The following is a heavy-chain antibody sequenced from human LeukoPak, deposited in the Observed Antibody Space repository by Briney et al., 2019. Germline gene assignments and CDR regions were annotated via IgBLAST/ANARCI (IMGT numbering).Heavy chain of an antibody. CDR1: GYTFTGYY. D-gene: IGHD5-24*01. CDR3: ARAEEMATIGLEFDY. J-gene: IGHJ4*02. CDR2: INPNSGGT. V-gene: IGHV1-2*02. Sequence: ASVKVSCKASGYTFTGYYMHWVRQAPGQGLEWMGWINPNSGGTNYAQKFQGRVTMTRDTSISTAYTELSRLRSDDTAVYYCARAEEMATIGLEFDYWGQGTLVTVSS.